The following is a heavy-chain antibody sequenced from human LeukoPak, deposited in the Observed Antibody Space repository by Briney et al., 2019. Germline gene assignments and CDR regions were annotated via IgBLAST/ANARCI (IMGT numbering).Heavy chain of an antibody. CDR2: IYHSGST. CDR1: GGSISSYY. D-gene: IGHD4-17*01. V-gene: IGHV4-59*12. Sequence: SETLSLTCTVSGGSISSYYWSWIRQPPGKGLEWIGYIYHSGSTYYNPSLKSRVTISVDRSKNQFSLKLSSVTAADTAVYYCARVYGDHDAFDIWGQGTMVTVSS. J-gene: IGHJ3*02. CDR3: ARVYGDHDAFDI.